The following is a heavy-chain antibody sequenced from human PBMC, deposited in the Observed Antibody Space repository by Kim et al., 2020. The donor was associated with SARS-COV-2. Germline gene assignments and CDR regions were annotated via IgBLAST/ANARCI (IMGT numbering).Heavy chain of an antibody. V-gene: IGHV4-34*01. CDR3: ARGREQQLSRCDGMDV. Sequence: SETLSLTCAVYGGSFSGYYWSWIRQPPGKGLEWIGEINHSGSTNYNPSLKSRVTISVDTSKNQFSLKLSSVTAADTAVYYCARGREQQLSRCDGMDVWGHGTTVTVSS. D-gene: IGHD6-13*01. J-gene: IGHJ6*02. CDR2: INHSGST. CDR1: GGSFSGYY.